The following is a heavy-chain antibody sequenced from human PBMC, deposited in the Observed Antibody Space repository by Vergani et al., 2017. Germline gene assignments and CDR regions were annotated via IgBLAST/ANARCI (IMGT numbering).Heavy chain of an antibody. V-gene: IGHV3-74*01. Sequence: EVQLVESGGGLVQPGGSLRLSCAASGFTFSSYWMHWVRQAPGKGLVWVSRINSDGSSTSYADSVKGRFTISRDNAKNTLYLQMNSLRAEDTALYYCAREGGSSSWYYYYYMDVWGKGTTVTVSS. CDR3: AREGGSSSWYYYYYMDV. J-gene: IGHJ6*03. CDR2: INSDGSST. CDR1: GFTFSSYW. D-gene: IGHD6-13*01.